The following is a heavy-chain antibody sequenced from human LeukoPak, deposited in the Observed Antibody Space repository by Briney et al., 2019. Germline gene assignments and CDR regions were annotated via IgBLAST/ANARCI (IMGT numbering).Heavy chain of an antibody. CDR1: GYSISSGYY. J-gene: IGHJ4*02. CDR3: ARHDSSGYYFSWLNY. V-gene: IGHV4-38-2*02. CDR2: IYYSGST. Sequence: SETLSLTCTVSGYSISSGYYWGWIRQPPGKGLEWIGYIYYSGSTNYNPSLKSRVTISVDTSKNQFSLKLSSVTAADTAVYYCARHDSSGYYFSWLNYWGQGTLVTVSS. D-gene: IGHD3-22*01.